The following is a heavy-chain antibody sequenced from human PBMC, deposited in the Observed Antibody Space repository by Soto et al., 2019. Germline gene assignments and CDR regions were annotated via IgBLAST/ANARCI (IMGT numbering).Heavy chain of an antibody. CDR3: ARWFTESGHNYYYYGMDV. Sequence: SETLCLTCTASGSSISSYYWSWIRKPTGKGLEWIGYIYYSGSTNYNPSLKSRVTISVDTSKNQFSLKLSSVTAAVSGVYYCARWFTESGHNYYYYGMDVWDRGTTVTVSS. CDR1: GSSISSYY. D-gene: IGHD3-3*01. J-gene: IGHJ6*02. CDR2: IYYSGST. V-gene: IGHV4-59*01.